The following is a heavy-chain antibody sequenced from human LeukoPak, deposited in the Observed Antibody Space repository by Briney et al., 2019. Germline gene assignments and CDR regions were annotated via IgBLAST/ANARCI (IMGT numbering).Heavy chain of an antibody. CDR3: AKNGAALDY. D-gene: IGHD1-26*01. CDR2: ISYDGSNK. CDR1: GFTFSSYA. V-gene: IGHV3-30*01. J-gene: IGHJ4*02. Sequence: GRSLRLSCAASGFTFSSYAMHGVRPAPGEGREGVAVISYDGSNKYYEDSVKGRFTISRDNSKNTLYLQMNSLRAEDTAVYYCAKNGAALDYWGQGTLVTVSS.